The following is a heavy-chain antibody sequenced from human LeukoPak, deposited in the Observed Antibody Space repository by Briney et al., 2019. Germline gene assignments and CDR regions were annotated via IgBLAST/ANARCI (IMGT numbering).Heavy chain of an antibody. CDR2: IWYDGGYK. CDR1: GFIFSNYG. Sequence: GGSLRLSCAASGFIFSNYGIHWLRQAPGKGLEWVAVIWYDGGYKYNEDSVKGRFTISRDNSKNTVYLQMNRLRVEDTDVYYCAGDWETTSFDYWGQGTLVTVSS. V-gene: IGHV3-33*01. D-gene: IGHD1-26*01. CDR3: AGDWETTSFDY. J-gene: IGHJ4*02.